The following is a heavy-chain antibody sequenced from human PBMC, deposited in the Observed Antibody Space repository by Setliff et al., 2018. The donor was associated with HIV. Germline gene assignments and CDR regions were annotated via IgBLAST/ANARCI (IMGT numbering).Heavy chain of an antibody. CDR3: AREDVGYCSGGSCYHLFDTFDI. Sequence: ASVKVSCKASGYSFTNYGISWVRQAPGQGLEWMGWISSYNDNTNYALNLQGRVTMTTDTSTSTAYMELRSLRSDDTAVYYCAREDVGYCSGGSCYHLFDTFDIWGQGTVVTVSS. CDR1: GYSFTNYG. V-gene: IGHV1-18*01. CDR2: ISSYNDNT. J-gene: IGHJ3*02. D-gene: IGHD2-15*01.